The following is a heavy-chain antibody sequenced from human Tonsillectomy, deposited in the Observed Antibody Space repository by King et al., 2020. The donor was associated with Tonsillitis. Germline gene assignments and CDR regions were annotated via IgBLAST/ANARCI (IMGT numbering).Heavy chain of an antibody. D-gene: IGHD3-16*01. CDR3: AKRFGRSRRAFDI. CDR2: ISGSGGST. J-gene: IGHJ3*02. Sequence: QLVQSGGGLVQPGGSLRLSCAASGFTFSSYAMSWVRQAPGKGLEWVTAISGSGGSTYYADSVKGRFTISRDNSKNTLDLQMNSLRAEDTAVYYCAKRFGRSRRAFDIWGQVTMVTVSS. V-gene: IGHV3-23*04. CDR1: GFTFSSYA.